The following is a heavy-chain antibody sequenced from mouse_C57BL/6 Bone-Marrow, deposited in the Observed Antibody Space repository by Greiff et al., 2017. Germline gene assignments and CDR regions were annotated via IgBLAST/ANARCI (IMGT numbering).Heavy chain of an antibody. V-gene: IGHV6-3*01. D-gene: IGHD2-4*01. CDR1: GFTFSNYW. J-gene: IGHJ1*03. Sequence: EVKLMESGGGLVQPGGSMKLSCVASGFTFSNYWMNWVRQSPEKGLEWVAQIRLKSDNYATHYAESVKGRFTISRDDYKSSVYLQMNNLRAEDTGIYYCTGDDYDVYWYFDVWGTGTTVTVSS. CDR2: IRLKSDNYAT. CDR3: TGDDYDVYWYFDV.